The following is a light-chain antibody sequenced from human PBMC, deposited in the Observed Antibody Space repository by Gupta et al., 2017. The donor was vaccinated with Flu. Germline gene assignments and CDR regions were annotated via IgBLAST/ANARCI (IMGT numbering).Light chain of an antibody. CDR3: QQYYSTPWT. J-gene: IGKJ1*01. CDR2: WAT. Sequence: ATRNCKSTQGVVYSSNTKNYLAWYQQKPGQPPKLLIDWATTRESGVPDRFSGSGSGTDFTLTISSLPAEDVAVYYCQQYYSTPWTFGQGTKVEIK. V-gene: IGKV4-1*01. CDR1: QGVVYSSNTKNY.